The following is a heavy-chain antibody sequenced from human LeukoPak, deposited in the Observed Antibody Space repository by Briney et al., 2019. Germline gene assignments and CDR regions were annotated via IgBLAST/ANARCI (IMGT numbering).Heavy chain of an antibody. CDR2: IDAGATST. Sequence: GGSLRLSCAASGFPVNKYEMHWVRQAPGKGLEWVSYIDAGATSTNYADSVWGRFTLSRDNAQNSVHLQMNSQRDEDTAVYYCVRGRLLRSTKYFDYWGQGALVTVSS. D-gene: IGHD2-21*02. J-gene: IGHJ4*02. CDR1: GFPVNKYE. V-gene: IGHV3-48*03. CDR3: VRGRLLRSTKYFDY.